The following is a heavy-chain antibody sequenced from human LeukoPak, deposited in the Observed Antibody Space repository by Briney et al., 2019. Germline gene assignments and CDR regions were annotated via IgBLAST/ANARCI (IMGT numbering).Heavy chain of an antibody. J-gene: IGHJ4*02. Sequence: ASVKVSCKASGYTFTSYYMHWVRQAPGQGLEWMGIINPSGGSTSYAQKFQGRVTMTRDTSISTAYMELSRLRSDDTAVYYCARDVVVTNFDYWGQGTLVTVPS. CDR3: ARDVVVTNFDY. D-gene: IGHD2-15*01. CDR1: GYTFTSYY. CDR2: INPSGGST. V-gene: IGHV1-46*01.